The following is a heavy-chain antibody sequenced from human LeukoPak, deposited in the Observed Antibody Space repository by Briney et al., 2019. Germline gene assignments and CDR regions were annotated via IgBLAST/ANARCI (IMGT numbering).Heavy chain of an antibody. V-gene: IGHV4-31*03. D-gene: IGHD3-16*01. CDR1: GGSISSAGYS. J-gene: IGHJ6*02. CDR2: IYYSGST. Sequence: SQTLSLTCTVSGGSISSAGYSWSWIRQHPGKGLEWIGYIYYSGSTYYNPSLKSRVTISVDTSKNHFSLKLSSVTAADTAVYYCAREGKRNPFGMDVWGQGTTVTVSS. CDR3: AREGKRNPFGMDV.